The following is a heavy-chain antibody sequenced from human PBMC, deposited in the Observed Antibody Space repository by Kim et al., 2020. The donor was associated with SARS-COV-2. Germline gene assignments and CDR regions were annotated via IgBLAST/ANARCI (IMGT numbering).Heavy chain of an antibody. CDR3: ARDPKYYHDSSAGGWYFDL. D-gene: IGHD3-22*01. J-gene: IGHJ2*01. V-gene: IGHV3-21*01. CDR1: GFTFSSYS. CDR2: ISSSSSYI. Sequence: GGSLRLSCAASGFTFSSYSMNWVRQAPGKGLEWVSSISSSSSYIYYADSVKGRFTISRDNAKNSLYLQMNSLRAEDTAVYYCARDPKYYHDSSAGGWYFDLWGRGTLVTVSS.